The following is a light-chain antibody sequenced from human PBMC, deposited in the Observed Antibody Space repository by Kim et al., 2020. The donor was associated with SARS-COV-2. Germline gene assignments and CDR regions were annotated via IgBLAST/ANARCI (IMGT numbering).Light chain of an antibody. CDR3: QAWDSSTVV. Sequence: VSPRQSASITCSGDKLGDKFASWYQQKPGQSPVLVIYQNRKWPSGIPERFSGSNSGNTATLTISGTQAMDEADYYCQAWDSSTVVFGGGTQLTVL. J-gene: IGLJ2*01. CDR2: QNR. CDR1: KLGDKF. V-gene: IGLV3-1*01.